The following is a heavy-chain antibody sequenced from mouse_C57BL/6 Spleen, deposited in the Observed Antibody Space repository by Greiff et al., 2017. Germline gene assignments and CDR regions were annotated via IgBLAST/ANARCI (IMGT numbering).Heavy chain of an antibody. V-gene: IGHV1-15*01. CDR1: GYTFTDYE. D-gene: IGHD1-1*01. CDR3: TSSTVVAKDYAMDY. Sequence: QVQLQQSGAELVRPGASVTLSCKASGYTFTDYEMHWVKQTPVHGLEWIGAIDPETGGTAYNQKFKCKAILTADKSSSTAYMELRSLTSEDSAVYYCTSSTVVAKDYAMDYWGQGTSVTVSS. J-gene: IGHJ4*01. CDR2: IDPETGGT.